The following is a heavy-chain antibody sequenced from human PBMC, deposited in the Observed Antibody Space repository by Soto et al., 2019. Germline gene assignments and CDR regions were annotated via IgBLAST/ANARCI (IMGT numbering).Heavy chain of an antibody. V-gene: IGHV1-3*01. Sequence: QVHLVQSGAEVKKPGASVRVSCQASGYTFTTFPIHWVRQASGQRLEWMGWINAANGDTGYSQKFQGRVTITRDTSANTASMELRSLTSEDTAIYFCARKDYYGSGSYHFDSWGQGTLVIVSS. CDR2: INAANGDT. D-gene: IGHD3-10*01. CDR1: GYTFTTFP. J-gene: IGHJ4*02. CDR3: ARKDYYGSGSYHFDS.